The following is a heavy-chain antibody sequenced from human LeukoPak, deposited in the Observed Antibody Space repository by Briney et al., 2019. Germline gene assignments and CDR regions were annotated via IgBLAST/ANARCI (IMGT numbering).Heavy chain of an antibody. CDR2: ISSSSSYI. CDR3: ARDSTYDFWSGYLYPPDY. Sequence: PGGSLRLSCAASGFTFSSYSMNWVRQAPGKGLEWVSYISSSSSYIYYADSVKGRFTISRDNAKNSLYLQMNSLRAEDTAVYYCARDSTYDFWSGYLYPPDYWGQGTLVTVSS. V-gene: IGHV3-21*05. CDR1: GFTFSSYS. D-gene: IGHD3-3*01. J-gene: IGHJ4*02.